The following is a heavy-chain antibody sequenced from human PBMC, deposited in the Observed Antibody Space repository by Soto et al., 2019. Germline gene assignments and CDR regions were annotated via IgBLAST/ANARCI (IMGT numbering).Heavy chain of an antibody. CDR2: ISGSGGST. CDR3: AKDVLRFLEWLAFYGMDV. D-gene: IGHD3-3*01. Sequence: PGESMKISRTAVGFNFISHGISRVRQKTRKGLEWVSAISGSGGSTYYADSAKGRFTISRDNSKNTLYLKMNSLRAEDTAVYYCAKDVLRFLEWLAFYGMDVWGQGTTVTVSS. CDR1: GFNFISHG. J-gene: IGHJ6*02. V-gene: IGHV3-23*01.